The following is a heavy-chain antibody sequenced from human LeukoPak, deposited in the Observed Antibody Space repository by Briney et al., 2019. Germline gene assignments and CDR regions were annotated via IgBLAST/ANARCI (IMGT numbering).Heavy chain of an antibody. CDR3: ARDRHVPGLYYYYMDV. D-gene: IGHD6-6*01. V-gene: IGHV3-48*01. CDR2: ISSSSATI. J-gene: IGHJ6*03. Sequence: GGSLRLSCEGSGFSFSAYNMNWVRQAPGKGLESISYISSSSATIFYADSVKGRFIISRDNAKNSLYLQMNSLRPEDTAVYFCARDRHVPGLYYYYMDVWGKGTTVTVSS. CDR1: GFSFSAYN.